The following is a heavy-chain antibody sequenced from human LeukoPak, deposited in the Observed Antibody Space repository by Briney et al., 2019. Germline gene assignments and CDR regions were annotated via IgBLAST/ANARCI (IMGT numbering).Heavy chain of an antibody. CDR3: ASFQQQDDAFDI. Sequence: SETLSLTCAVYGGSFSGYYWSWIRQPPGKGLEWIGEINHSGSTNYNPSLKSRVTISVDTSKNQFSLKLSSVTATDTAVYYCASFQQQDDAFDIWGQGTMVTVSS. J-gene: IGHJ3*02. V-gene: IGHV4-34*01. CDR2: INHSGST. D-gene: IGHD6-13*01. CDR1: GGSFSGYY.